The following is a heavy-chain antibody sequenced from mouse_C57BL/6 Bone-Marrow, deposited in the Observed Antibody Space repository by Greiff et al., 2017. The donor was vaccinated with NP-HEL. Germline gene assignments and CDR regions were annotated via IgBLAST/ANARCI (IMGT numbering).Heavy chain of an antibody. Sequence: QVQLQQSGAELARPGASVKLSCKASGYTFTSYGISWVKQRTGQGLEWIGEIYPRSGNTYYKETFKGKATLTADKSSSTAYMELRILTSEDSAVYFCARSYYYGSSHYYAMDYWGQGTAVTVSS. J-gene: IGHJ4*01. CDR1: GYTFTSYG. D-gene: IGHD1-1*01. V-gene: IGHV1-81*01. CDR2: IYPRSGNT. CDR3: ARSYYYGSSHYYAMDY.